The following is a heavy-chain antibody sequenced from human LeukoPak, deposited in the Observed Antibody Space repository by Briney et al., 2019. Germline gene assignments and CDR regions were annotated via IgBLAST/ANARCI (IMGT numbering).Heavy chain of an antibody. D-gene: IGHD6-19*01. CDR1: GYTFTGYY. Sequence: ASVKVSCKASGYTFTGYYMHWVRQAPGQGLEWMGWINPNSGGTNYAQKFQGRVTMTTDTSTSTAYMELRSLRSDDTAVYYCARGPYSSYNWFDPWGQGTLVTVSS. CDR3: ARGPYSSYNWFDP. CDR2: INPNSGGT. V-gene: IGHV1-2*02. J-gene: IGHJ5*02.